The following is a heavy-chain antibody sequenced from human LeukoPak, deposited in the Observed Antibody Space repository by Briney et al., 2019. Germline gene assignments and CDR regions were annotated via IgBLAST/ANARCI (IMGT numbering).Heavy chain of an antibody. Sequence: PSETLSLTCTASGGAMSPYHWGWIRQPPGKGLEWTGYIYYSGSTNYNPSLKSRVTISVDTSKNQFSLKLSSVTAADTAVYYCARECIGYSYGKHPYYFDYWGQGTLVTVSS. CDR3: ARECIGYSYGKHPYYFDY. CDR2: IYYSGST. V-gene: IGHV4-59*12. CDR1: GGAMSPYH. J-gene: IGHJ4*02. D-gene: IGHD5-18*01.